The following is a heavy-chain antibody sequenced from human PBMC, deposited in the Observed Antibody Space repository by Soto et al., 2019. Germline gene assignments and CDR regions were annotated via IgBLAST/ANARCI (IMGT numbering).Heavy chain of an antibody. V-gene: IGHV6-1*01. Sequence: SQTLSLTCAISGDSVSSNSAAWNWIRQSPSRGLEWLGRTYYRSKWYNDYAVSVKSRITINPDTSKNQFSLQLNSVTPEDTAVYYCASTSYYYDSSGYYPAWGQGTLVTVSS. CDR2: TYYRSKWYN. CDR1: GDSVSSNSAA. D-gene: IGHD3-22*01. CDR3: ASTSYYYDSSGYYPA. J-gene: IGHJ5*02.